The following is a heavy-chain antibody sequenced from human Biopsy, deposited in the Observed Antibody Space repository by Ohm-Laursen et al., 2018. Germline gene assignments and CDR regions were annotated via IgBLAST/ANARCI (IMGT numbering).Heavy chain of an antibody. V-gene: IGHV3-23*01. CDR1: GFIFSSYA. Sequence: SLRLSCAASGFIFSSYAMSWVRQAPGKGLEWVSGISDSGGSTYYADSVKGRFTISRDNSKNTLYLEMNGLRAEDTAIYYCAKARSGSSNSCYNYWGQGTLVIVSS. D-gene: IGHD2-2*02. CDR2: ISDSGGST. J-gene: IGHJ4*02. CDR3: AKARSGSSNSCYNY.